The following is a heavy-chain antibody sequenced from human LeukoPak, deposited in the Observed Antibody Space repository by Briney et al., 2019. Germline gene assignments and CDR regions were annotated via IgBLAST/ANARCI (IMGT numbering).Heavy chain of an antibody. CDR3: ARVTVTPHYYYYYMDV. V-gene: IGHV4-4*07. Sequence: PSETLSLTCTVSGGSISSYYWSWIRQPAGKGLEWIGRIYTSGSTNYNPSLKGRVTMSVDTSKNQFSLKLSSVTAADTAVYYCARVTVTPHYYYYYMDVWGKGTTVTVSS. D-gene: IGHD4-11*01. J-gene: IGHJ6*03. CDR1: GGSISSYY. CDR2: IYTSGST.